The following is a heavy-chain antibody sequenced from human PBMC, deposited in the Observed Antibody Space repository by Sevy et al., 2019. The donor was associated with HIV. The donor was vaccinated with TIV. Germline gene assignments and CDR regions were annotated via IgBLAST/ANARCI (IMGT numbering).Heavy chain of an antibody. D-gene: IGHD6-13*01. CDR1: GGSISSYY. J-gene: IGHJ6*02. CDR2: IYYSGST. Sequence: SETLSLTCTVSGGSISSYYWSWIRQPPGKGLEWIGYIYYSGSTNYNPSLKSRVTISVDTSKNQFSLKLSSVTAADTAVYYCARIAAAGQWYYYYGMDVWGQGTTVTVSS. V-gene: IGHV4-59*01. CDR3: ARIAAAGQWYYYYGMDV.